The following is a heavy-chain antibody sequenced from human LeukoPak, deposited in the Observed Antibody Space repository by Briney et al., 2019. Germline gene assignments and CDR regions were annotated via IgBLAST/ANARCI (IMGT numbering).Heavy chain of an antibody. Sequence: GGSLRLSCAASGFTFSDHYMSWIRQAPGKGLEWVSYISSSGSTIYYADSVKGRFTISRDNAKNSLYLQMNSLRAEDTAVYYCAREGLEYYDSSGYDYWGQGTLVTVSS. CDR1: GFTFSDHY. CDR3: AREGLEYYDSSGYDY. D-gene: IGHD3-22*01. CDR2: ISSSGSTI. J-gene: IGHJ4*02. V-gene: IGHV3-11*01.